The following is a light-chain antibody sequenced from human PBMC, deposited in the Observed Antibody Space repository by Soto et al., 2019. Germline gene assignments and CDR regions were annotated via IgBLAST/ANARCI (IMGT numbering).Light chain of an antibody. V-gene: IGKV3-20*01. CDR2: GVS. J-gene: IGKJ3*01. Sequence: EIVLTQSPGTLSLSPGETATLSCRASQSLTSSYLAWYQQRPGQAPSLLIYGVSSRATGIPDRFSGSGSGTDFPLTISRLEPEDFAVYYCQQYGSSPLTFGPGTKVDIK. CDR1: QSLTSSY. CDR3: QQYGSSPLT.